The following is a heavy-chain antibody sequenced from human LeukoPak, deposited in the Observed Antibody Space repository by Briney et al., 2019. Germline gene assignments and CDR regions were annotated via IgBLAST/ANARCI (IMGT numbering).Heavy chain of an antibody. V-gene: IGHV3-23*01. CDR3: AKATFASSWNLYFDY. CDR2: ISSSGGST. Sequence: GGSLRLPCAASGFSFSSYAMSWVRQAPGKGLEWVSTISSSGGSTYYADSVKGRFTISRDNSKSTLYLQMNSLRAEDTAVYYCAKATFASSWNLYFDYWGQGTLVTVSS. J-gene: IGHJ4*02. D-gene: IGHD6-13*01. CDR1: GFSFSSYA.